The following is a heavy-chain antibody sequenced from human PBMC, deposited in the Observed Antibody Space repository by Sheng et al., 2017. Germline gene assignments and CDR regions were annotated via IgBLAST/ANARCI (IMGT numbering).Heavy chain of an antibody. CDR2: IWYDGSNK. Sequence: QVQLVESGGGVVQPGRSLRLSCAASGFTFSRYGMHWVRQAPGKGLEWVVVIWYDGSNKYYADSVKGRFTISRDNSKNTLYLQMNSLRAEDTAVYYCARAELEGANPGGTTWGQGTLVTVSS. V-gene: IGHV3-33*01. J-gene: IGHJ4*02. D-gene: IGHD4-17*01. CDR1: GFTFSRYG. CDR3: ARAELEGANPGGTT.